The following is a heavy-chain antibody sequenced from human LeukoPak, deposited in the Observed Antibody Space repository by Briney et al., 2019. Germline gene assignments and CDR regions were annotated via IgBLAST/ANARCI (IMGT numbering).Heavy chain of an antibody. V-gene: IGHV4-59*01. D-gene: IGHD4-23*01. CDR2: IYYSGST. J-gene: IGHJ4*02. CDR3: ARRWADY. Sequence: PSETLSLTCAVYGGSFSGYYWSWIRQPPGKGLEWIGYIYYSGSTNYNPSLKSRVTISVDTSKNQFSLKLSSVTAADTAVYYCARRWADYWGQGTLVTVSS. CDR1: GGSFSGYY.